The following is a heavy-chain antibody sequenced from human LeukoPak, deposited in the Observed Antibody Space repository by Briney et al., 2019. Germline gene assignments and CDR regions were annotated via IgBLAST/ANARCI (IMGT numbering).Heavy chain of an antibody. Sequence: KSSETLSLTCTVSGGSISSYYWSWIRQTPGKGLEWIGEINLSGSTNYNPSLKSRVTISVDTSKNQFSLKLSSVTAADTAVYYCARGGGAPVDIVVVPAAMPYDYWGQGTLVTVFS. D-gene: IGHD2-2*03. CDR2: INLSGST. CDR3: ARGGGAPVDIVVVPAAMPYDY. V-gene: IGHV4-34*01. CDR1: GGSISSYY. J-gene: IGHJ4*02.